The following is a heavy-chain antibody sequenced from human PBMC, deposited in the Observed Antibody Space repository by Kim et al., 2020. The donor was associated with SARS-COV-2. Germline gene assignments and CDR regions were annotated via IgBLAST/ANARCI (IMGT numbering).Heavy chain of an antibody. CDR3: ARDDFLWIQPHDAYYYYYYGMDV. V-gene: IGHV1-2*02. CDR2: INPNSGGT. D-gene: IGHD5-18*01. Sequence: ASVKVSCKASGYTFTGYYMHWVRQAPGQGLEWMGWINPNSGGTNYAQKFQGRVTMTRDTSISTAYMELSRLRSDDTAVYYCARDDFLWIQPHDAYYYYYYGMDVWGQGTTVTVSS. CDR1: GYTFTGYY. J-gene: IGHJ6*02.